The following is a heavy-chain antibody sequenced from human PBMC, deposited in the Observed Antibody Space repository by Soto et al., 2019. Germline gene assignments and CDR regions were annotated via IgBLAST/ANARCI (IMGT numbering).Heavy chain of an antibody. Sequence: QVQLVQSGAEVKKPGSSVKVSCKASAGTFSSYAISWVRQAPGQGLEWMGGIIPIFGTANYAQKFQGRVTITADESTSTAYMELSSLRSEDTAVYYCARDLVIATKQTPAEYFQHWGQGTLFTVSS. CDR3: ARDLVIATKQTPAEYFQH. CDR1: AGTFSSYA. J-gene: IGHJ1*01. CDR2: IIPIFGTA. D-gene: IGHD1-26*01. V-gene: IGHV1-69*12.